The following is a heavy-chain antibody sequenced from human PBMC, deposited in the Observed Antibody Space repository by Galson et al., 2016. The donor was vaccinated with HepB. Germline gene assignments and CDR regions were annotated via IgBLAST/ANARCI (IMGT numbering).Heavy chain of an antibody. CDR2: IYYSGRT. J-gene: IGHJ2*01. CDR3: ATGETLGDWYSDL. Sequence: SETLSLTCTVSGGSISTYYWSWIRQPPGKGLEWIGYIYYSGRTNSNPSLKSRVTISVDTSKNQFSLKLRSVTAADTAVYYCATGETLGDWYSDLWGRGTLVTGSS. V-gene: IGHV4-59*01. CDR1: GGSISTYY.